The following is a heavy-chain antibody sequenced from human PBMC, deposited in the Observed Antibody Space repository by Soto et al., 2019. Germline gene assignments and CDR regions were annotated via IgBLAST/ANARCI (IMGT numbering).Heavy chain of an antibody. CDR3: ARGTTGTANWLDP. J-gene: IGHJ5*02. Sequence: PSETLSLTCTVSGGSVSSGSYYWSWIRQPPGKGLEWIGYIYYSGSTNYNPSLKSRVTISVDTSKNQFSLKLSSVTAADTAVYYCARGTTGTANWLDPWGQGTLVTLSS. CDR1: GGSVSSGSYY. D-gene: IGHD1-1*01. CDR2: IYYSGST. V-gene: IGHV4-61*01.